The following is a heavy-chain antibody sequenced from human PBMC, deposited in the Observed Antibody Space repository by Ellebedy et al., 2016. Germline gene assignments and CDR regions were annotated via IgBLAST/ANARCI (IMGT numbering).Heavy chain of an antibody. V-gene: IGHV4-39*01. CDR1: GGSISSSSYY. J-gene: IGHJ4*02. CDR2: IYYSGST. Sequence: SETLSLXXTVSGGSISSSSYYWGWFRQPPGKGLEWIGSIYYSGSTYYNPSLKSRVTISVDTSKNQFSLKLSSVTAADTAVYYCARDYYGSGSCDYWGQGTLVTVSS. D-gene: IGHD3-10*01. CDR3: ARDYYGSGSCDY.